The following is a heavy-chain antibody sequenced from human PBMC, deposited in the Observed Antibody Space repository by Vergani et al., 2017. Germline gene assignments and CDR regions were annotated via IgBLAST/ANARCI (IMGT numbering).Heavy chain of an antibody. D-gene: IGHD2-2*01. CDR1: GYTFTSYY. J-gene: IGHJ5*02. Sequence: QVQLVQSGAEVKKPGASVKVSCKASGYTFTSYYMHWVRQAPGQGLEWMGIINPSGGSTSYAQKLQGRVTMTTDTSTSTAYMELRSLRSDDTAVYYCARVSSAQNIVVVPAATVRSWFDPWGQGTLVTVSS. CDR2: INPSGGST. V-gene: IGHV1-46*01. CDR3: ARVSSAQNIVVVPAATVRSWFDP.